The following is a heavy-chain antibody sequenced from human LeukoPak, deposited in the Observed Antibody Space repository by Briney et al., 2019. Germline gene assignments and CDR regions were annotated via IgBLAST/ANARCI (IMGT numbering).Heavy chain of an antibody. V-gene: IGHV3-30*02. CDR1: GFTFSSYG. CDR2: IRYDGSNK. J-gene: IGHJ6*03. CDR3: TTDPSHNYYMDV. Sequence: GGSLRLSCAASGFTFSSYGMHWVRQAPGKGLEWVAFIRYDGSNKYYADSVKGRFTISRDNSKNTLYLQMNSPKTEDTAVYYCTTDPSHNYYMDVWGKGTTVTVSS.